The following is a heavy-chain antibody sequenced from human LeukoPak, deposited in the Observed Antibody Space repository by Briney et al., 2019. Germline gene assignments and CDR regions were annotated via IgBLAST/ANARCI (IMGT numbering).Heavy chain of an antibody. V-gene: IGHV3-48*03. CDR3: ARALFLGDWFDP. CDR2: ISSSGSTI. CDR1: GFTFSSYE. Sequence: PGGSLRLSCAASGFTFSSYEMNWVRQAPGKGLEWVSYISSSGSTIYYADSVKGRFTISRDNAKSTLYLQMNSLRAEDTAVYYCARALFLGDWFDPWGQGTLVTVSS. D-gene: IGHD3-16*01. J-gene: IGHJ5*02.